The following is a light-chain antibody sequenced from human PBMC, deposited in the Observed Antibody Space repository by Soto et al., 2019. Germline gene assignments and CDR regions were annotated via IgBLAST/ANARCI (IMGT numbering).Light chain of an antibody. CDR1: SSNIGSNY. CDR3: AVWDDSLSGHYV. J-gene: IGLJ1*01. V-gene: IGLV1-47*01. CDR2: RNN. Sequence: QSVLTQPPSASGTPGQRVTISCSGSSSNIGSNYVYWYQQLPGTAPKLLIYRNNQRPSGVPDRFSGSKSGTSASLAISGLRSEDEADYYCAVWDDSLSGHYVFGTGTKLTVL.